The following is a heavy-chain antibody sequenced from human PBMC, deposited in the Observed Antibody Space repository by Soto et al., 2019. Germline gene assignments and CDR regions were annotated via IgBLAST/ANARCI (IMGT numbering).Heavy chain of an antibody. CDR3: ARDLDSSSRNYGMDV. CDR2: IIPIFGTA. Sequence: SVKVSCKASGGTFSSYAISWVRQAPGQGLEWMGGIIPIFGTANYAQKFQGRVTITADESTSTAYMELSSLRSEDTAVYYCARDLDSSSRNYGMDVWGQGTTVTVSS. V-gene: IGHV1-69*13. D-gene: IGHD6-6*01. J-gene: IGHJ6*02. CDR1: GGTFSSYA.